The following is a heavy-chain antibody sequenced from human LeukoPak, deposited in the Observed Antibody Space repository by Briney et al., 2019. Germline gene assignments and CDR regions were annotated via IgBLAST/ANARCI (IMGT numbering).Heavy chain of an antibody. CDR1: GFTVSSNY. V-gene: IGHV3-53*01. D-gene: IGHD6-19*01. Sequence: GGSLRLSCAASGFTVSSNYMSWVRQAPGKGLEWVSVIYSGGSTYYADSVKGRFTISRDNSKNTLYLQMNSVRAEDTAVYYCARTAVAVYYYYGMDVWGQGTTVTVSS. CDR3: ARTAVAVYYYYGMDV. CDR2: IYSGGST. J-gene: IGHJ6*02.